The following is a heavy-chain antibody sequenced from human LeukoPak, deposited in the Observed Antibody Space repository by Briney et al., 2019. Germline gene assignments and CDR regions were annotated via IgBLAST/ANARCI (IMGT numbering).Heavy chain of an antibody. CDR3: AKDLSVWRQWPSRSFDY. J-gene: IGHJ4*02. Sequence: GGSLRLSCAASGFTFSSYAMSWVRQAPGKGLEWVSTFSGSGGTTYYADSVRGRFAISRDNSKNTLYLQMNSLRAEDTAVYYCAKDLSVWRQWPSRSFDYWGQGTLVTVSS. CDR2: FSGSGGTT. D-gene: IGHD6-19*01. V-gene: IGHV3-23*01. CDR1: GFTFSSYA.